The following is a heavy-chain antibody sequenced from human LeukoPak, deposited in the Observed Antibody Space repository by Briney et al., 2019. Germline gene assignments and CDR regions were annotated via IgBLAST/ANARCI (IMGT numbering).Heavy chain of an antibody. CDR2: MNPNSGNT. D-gene: IGHD1-14*01. CDR3: ATPQEGDAFDI. V-gene: IGHV1-8*03. CDR1: GYTFTSYD. J-gene: IGHJ3*02. Sequence: ASVKVSCKASGYTFTSYDINWVRQATGQGLEWMGWMNPNSGNTGYAQKFQGRATITRNTSISTAYMELSSLRSEDTAVYYCATPQEGDAFDIWGQGTMVTVSS.